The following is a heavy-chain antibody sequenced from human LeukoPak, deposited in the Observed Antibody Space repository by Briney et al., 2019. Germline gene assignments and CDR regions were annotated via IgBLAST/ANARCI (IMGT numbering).Heavy chain of an antibody. CDR2: ISWNSGSI. Sequence: GGSLRLSCAASGFTFSSYAMHWVRQAPGKGLEWVSGISWNSGSIGYADSVKGRFTISRDNAKNSLYLQMNSLRAEDTAVYYCAREGSGYENWFDPWGQGTLVTVSS. D-gene: IGHD5-12*01. J-gene: IGHJ5*02. V-gene: IGHV3-9*01. CDR3: AREGSGYENWFDP. CDR1: GFTFSSYA.